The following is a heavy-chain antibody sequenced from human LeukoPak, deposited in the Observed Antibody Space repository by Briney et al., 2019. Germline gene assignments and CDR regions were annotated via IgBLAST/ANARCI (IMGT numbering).Heavy chain of an antibody. V-gene: IGHV4-34*01. CDR3: ARGRKYYYGSGSPWAFDI. D-gene: IGHD3-10*01. CDR1: GYSISSGYY. CDR2: INHSGST. J-gene: IGHJ3*02. Sequence: SETLSLSCAVSGYSISSGYYWSWIRQPPGKGLEWIGEINHSGSTNYNPSLKSRVTISVDTSKNQFSLKLSSVTAADTAVYHCARGRKYYYGSGSPWAFDIWGQGTMVTVSS.